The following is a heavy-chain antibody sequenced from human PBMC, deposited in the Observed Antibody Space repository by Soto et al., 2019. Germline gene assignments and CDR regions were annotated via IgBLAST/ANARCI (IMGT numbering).Heavy chain of an antibody. J-gene: IGHJ4*02. CDR1: GFVFTNYG. CDR3: ARDVAMPSGLGLGY. CDR2: ISNDGSKK. D-gene: IGHD6-19*01. V-gene: IGHV3-30*03. Sequence: GGSLRLSCAASGFVFTNYGMHWVRQAPGKGLEWVAFISNDGSKKYYADSVKGRFTISGDNSENTVYLQMTSLRPDDTAVFYCARDVAMPSGLGLGYWGQGTLVTVSS.